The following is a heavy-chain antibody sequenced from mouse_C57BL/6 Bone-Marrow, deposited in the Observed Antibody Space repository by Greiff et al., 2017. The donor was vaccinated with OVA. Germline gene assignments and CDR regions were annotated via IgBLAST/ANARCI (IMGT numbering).Heavy chain of an antibody. J-gene: IGHJ3*01. CDR3: ARGGRVTTEAWFAY. Sequence: EVQLQQSGPVLVKPGASVKMSCKASGYTFTDYYMNWVKQSHGKSLEWIGVINPYNGGTSYNQKFKGKATLTVDKSSSTAYMELNSLTSEDSAVDYCARGGRVTTEAWFAYWGQGTLVTVSA. CDR2: INPYNGGT. V-gene: IGHV1-19*01. CDR1: GYTFTDYY. D-gene: IGHD2-2*01.